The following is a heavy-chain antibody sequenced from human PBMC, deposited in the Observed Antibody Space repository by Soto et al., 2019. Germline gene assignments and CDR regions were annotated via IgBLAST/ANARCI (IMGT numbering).Heavy chain of an antibody. V-gene: IGHV4-39*07. CDR2: IYHGGTT. J-gene: IGHJ4*01. CDR1: GGSINNSTSF. CDR3: ARVHVMVVAGSTFDY. D-gene: IGHD6-19*01. Sequence: PSETLSLTCSVSGGSINNSTSFWGWLRQSPGKGLEWIASIYHGGTTFYNPSLKSRITISVDTSNNQFSLKLTSVTAADTAVYYCARVHVMVVAGSTFDYWGHGTLVTVSS.